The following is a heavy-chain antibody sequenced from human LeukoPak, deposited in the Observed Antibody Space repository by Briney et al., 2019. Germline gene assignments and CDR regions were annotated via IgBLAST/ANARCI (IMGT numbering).Heavy chain of an antibody. Sequence: GGSLRLSCAASGFTFSSYAMGWVRQAPGKGLEWVSAISGSGGSTYYADSVKGRFTISRDNSKNTLYLQMNSLRAEDTAVYYCAKGLYDSSGYYGLRWAEYFQHWGQGTLVTVSS. CDR3: AKGLYDSSGYYGLRWAEYFQH. CDR1: GFTFSSYA. CDR2: ISGSGGST. J-gene: IGHJ1*01. D-gene: IGHD3-22*01. V-gene: IGHV3-23*01.